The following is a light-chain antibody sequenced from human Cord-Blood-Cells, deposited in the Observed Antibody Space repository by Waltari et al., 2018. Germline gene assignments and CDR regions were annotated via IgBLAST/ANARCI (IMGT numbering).Light chain of an antibody. J-gene: IGKJ3*01. V-gene: IGKV1-16*02. CDR1: QRISTF. CDR2: AAS. Sequence: IHITPSPSSLPASVGVRVTITCRARQRISTFLAWFQQKPGKAPKSLIYAASSLQSGVPSKFSGSGYGTDFTHNNSSLQPEDFATYYGQQYNSYPPVTFGPGTKVDIK. CDR3: QQYNSYPPVT.